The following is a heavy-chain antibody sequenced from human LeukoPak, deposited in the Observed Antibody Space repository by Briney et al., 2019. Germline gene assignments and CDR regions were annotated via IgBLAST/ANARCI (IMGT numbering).Heavy chain of an antibody. V-gene: IGHV1-8*01. J-gene: IGHJ3*02. CDR3: ARARYDSSGYSLADAFDI. Sequence: ASVKVSCKASGYTFTSYDINWVRQATGQGLEWMGWMNPNSGNTGYAQKFQGRVTMTRNTSISTAYMELSSLRSEDTAVFYWARARYDSSGYSLADAFDIWGQGTMVTVSS. D-gene: IGHD3-22*01. CDR1: GYTFTSYD. CDR2: MNPNSGNT.